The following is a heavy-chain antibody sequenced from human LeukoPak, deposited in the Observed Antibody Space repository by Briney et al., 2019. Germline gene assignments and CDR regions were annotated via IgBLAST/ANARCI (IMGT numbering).Heavy chain of an antibody. CDR1: GGSISSYY. V-gene: IGHV4-59*08. D-gene: IGHD5-18*01. CDR2: IYYSRST. CDR3: ARHLGYSYGYRFYFDY. J-gene: IGHJ4*02. Sequence: SETLSLTCTVSGGSISSYYWSWIRQPPGKGLEWIGYIYYSRSTNYNPSLKSRVTISVDTSMNQFSLKLSPVTAADTAVYYCARHLGYSYGYRFYFDYWGQGTLVTVSS.